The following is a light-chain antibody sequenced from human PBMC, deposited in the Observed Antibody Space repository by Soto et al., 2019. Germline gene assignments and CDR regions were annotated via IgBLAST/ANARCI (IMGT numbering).Light chain of an antibody. J-gene: IGKJ1*01. CDR2: GAS. Sequence: VWTQSPGTLSSSPGERATLSCRASQSVSTSYLAWYQQKPGQAPRLLIYGASSRATGIPDRFSGSGSVTDFTLTINRLEPEDFAVYYCHRYGSSPSRTFRQWTKLEIK. CDR3: HRYGSSPSRT. CDR1: QSVSTSY. V-gene: IGKV3-20*01.